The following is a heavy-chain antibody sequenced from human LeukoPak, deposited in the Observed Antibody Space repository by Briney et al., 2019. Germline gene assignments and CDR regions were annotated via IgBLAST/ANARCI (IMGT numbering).Heavy chain of an antibody. D-gene: IGHD7-27*01. CDR3: ARYLTGANWFDP. CDR2: IYYSGST. J-gene: IGHJ5*02. V-gene: IGHV4-59*11. Sequence: SETLSLTCTVSGGSISSHYWSWIRQPPGKGLEWIGYIYYSGSTNYNPSLKSRVTISVDTSKNQFSLKPSSVTAADTAVYYCARYLTGANWFDPWGQGTLVTVSS. CDR1: GGSISSHY.